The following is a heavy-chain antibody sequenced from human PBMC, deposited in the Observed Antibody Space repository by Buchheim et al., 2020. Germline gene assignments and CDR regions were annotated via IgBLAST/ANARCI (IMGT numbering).Heavy chain of an antibody. Sequence: EVQLLESGGGLVQPGGSLRLSCAASGFTFSSYAMSWVRQAPGKGLEWVSAFSGSGGSTFYADSVKGLFPISRDNSKNTLYLQMNRLRAEDTAVYYCAKQYCSSTSCYTNYYYYMDVWGKGTT. D-gene: IGHD2-2*02. CDR1: GFTFSSYA. V-gene: IGHV3-23*01. CDR2: FSGSGGST. CDR3: AKQYCSSTSCYTNYYYYMDV. J-gene: IGHJ6*03.